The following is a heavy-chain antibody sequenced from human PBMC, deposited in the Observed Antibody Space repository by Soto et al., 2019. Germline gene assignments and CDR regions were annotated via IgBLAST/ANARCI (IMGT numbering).Heavy chain of an antibody. CDR1: GFTFSSCA. CDR3: ARDKRDLRFSEGSYYFDY. D-gene: IGHD3-3*01. J-gene: IGHJ4*02. V-gene: IGHV3-30-3*01. Sequence: QVQLVESGGGVVQPGRSLRLSCAASGFTFSSCAMHWVRQAPGKGLEWVALISYDGSNKYYADSVKGRFTISRDNSKNTLYLQMNSLRAEDTAVYYCARDKRDLRFSEGSYYFDYWGQGTLVTVSS. CDR2: ISYDGSNK.